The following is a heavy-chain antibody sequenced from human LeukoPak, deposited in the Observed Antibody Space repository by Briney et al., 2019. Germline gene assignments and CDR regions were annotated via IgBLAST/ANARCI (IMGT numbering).Heavy chain of an antibody. V-gene: IGHV5-51*01. Sequence: GESLKISCKGSGYSFTSYWIGWVRQMPGKGLAWMGIIYPGDSDTRYSPSFQGQVTISADKSISTAYLQWSSLKASGTAMYYCARLYCGGDCYLNYYYYYMDVWGKGTTVTVSS. CDR3: ARLYCGGDCYLNYYYYYMDV. J-gene: IGHJ6*03. CDR2: IYPGDSDT. D-gene: IGHD2-21*02. CDR1: GYSFTSYW.